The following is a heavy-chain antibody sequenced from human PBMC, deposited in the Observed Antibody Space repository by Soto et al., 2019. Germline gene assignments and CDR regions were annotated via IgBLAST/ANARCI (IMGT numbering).Heavy chain of an antibody. CDR2: IYYSGTT. CDR1: GGSISSSSYY. J-gene: IGHJ4*02. CDR3: ARGEYYDSSGYPFDY. D-gene: IGHD3-22*01. Sequence: SETLSLTCTVSGGSISSSSYYWGWIRQPPGKGLEWIGNIYYSGTTYYNPSLKSRVTISVDTSKNQFSLKLSSVTAADTAVYYCARGEYYDSSGYPFDYWGQGTLVTVSS. V-gene: IGHV4-39*07.